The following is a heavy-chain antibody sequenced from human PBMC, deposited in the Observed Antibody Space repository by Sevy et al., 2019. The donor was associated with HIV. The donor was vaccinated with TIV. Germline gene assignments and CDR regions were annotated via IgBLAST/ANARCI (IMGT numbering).Heavy chain of an antibody. V-gene: IGHV3-48*01. CDR2: ISSSSSTI. Sequence: GGSLRLSCAASGFTFSSYSMNWVRQAPGKGLEWVSYISSSSSTIYYEDSVKGRITISRDNAKNSLYLQMSSLGADDTALYYCARVPSTGRYGMDVWGQGTTVTVSS. CDR3: ARVPSTGRYGMDV. J-gene: IGHJ6*02. D-gene: IGHD3-10*01. CDR1: GFTFSSYS.